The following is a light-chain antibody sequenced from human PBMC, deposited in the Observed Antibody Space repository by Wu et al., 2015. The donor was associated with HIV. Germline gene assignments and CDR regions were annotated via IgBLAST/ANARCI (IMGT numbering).Light chain of an antibody. J-gene: IGKJ5*01. CDR1: QYISTN. CDR3: QQYNDWVT. Sequence: EIVMTQSPATLSVSPGESATLSCRASQYISTNVAWYQQKPGQAPRLLIHGASTRATGIAARFTGTGSGTDFILTISTIQSEDYGIYYCQQYNDWVTFGQGTRVEIQ. CDR2: GAS. V-gene: IGKV3D-15*01.